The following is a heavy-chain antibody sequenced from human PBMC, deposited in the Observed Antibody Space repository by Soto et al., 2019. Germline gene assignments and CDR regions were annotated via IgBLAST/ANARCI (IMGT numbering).Heavy chain of an antibody. CDR2: IYYSGST. D-gene: IGHD2-21*02. CDR1: GGSISSGGYY. CDR3: ARVCGGDCHYGMDV. V-gene: IGHV4-31*03. Sequence: QVQLQESGPGLVKPSQTLSLTCTVSGGSISSGGYYWTWIRQHPGKGLEWIGYIYYSGSTYYNPYIKSRVTISVDTSKNQFSLKLSSVTAADTAVYYCARVCGGDCHYGMDVWGQGTTVTVSS. J-gene: IGHJ6*02.